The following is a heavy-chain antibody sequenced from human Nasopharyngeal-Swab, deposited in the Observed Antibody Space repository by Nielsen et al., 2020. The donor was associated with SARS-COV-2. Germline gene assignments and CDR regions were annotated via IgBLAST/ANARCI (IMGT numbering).Heavy chain of an antibody. J-gene: IGHJ2*01. CDR3: AREGELGGSWYFDL. V-gene: IGHV3-13*01. CDR1: GFTFSSYD. CDR2: IGTAGDT. Sequence: GESLKISCAASGFTFSSYDMHWVRQATGKGLVWVSAIGTAGDTYYPGSVKGRFTISRENAKNSLYLQMNSLRAGDTAVYYCAREGELGGSWYFDLWGRGTLVTVSS. D-gene: IGHD1-26*01.